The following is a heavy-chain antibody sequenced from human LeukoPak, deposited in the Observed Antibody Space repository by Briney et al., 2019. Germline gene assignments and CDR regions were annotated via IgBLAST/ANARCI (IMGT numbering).Heavy chain of an antibody. CDR2: IYYSGST. CDR3: ARASRRDYFDY. D-gene: IGHD1-1*01. Sequence: SETLSLTCTVSGGSISSGGYYWSWIYHHPGKGLEWIGYIYYSGSTYYNPSLKSRVTISVDTSKNQFSLKLSSVTAADTAVYYCARASRRDYFDYWGQGTLVTVSS. V-gene: IGHV4-31*03. CDR1: GGSISSGGYY. J-gene: IGHJ4*02.